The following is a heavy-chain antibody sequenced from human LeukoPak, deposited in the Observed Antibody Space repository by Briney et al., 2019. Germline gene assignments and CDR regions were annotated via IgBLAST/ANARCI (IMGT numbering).Heavy chain of an antibody. CDR2: IYPGDSEN. V-gene: IGHV5-51*07. J-gene: IGHJ3*02. Sequence: GESLKISCKGSGYSFASYWIGWVHQMPGKGLEWMGSIYPGDSENRFSPSFQGQVTFSADKSISTAYLQWSSLKASDTAMYYCARRSMVRGDDAFDIWGQGTMVTVSS. CDR1: GYSFASYW. CDR3: ARRSMVRGDDAFDI. D-gene: IGHD3-10*01.